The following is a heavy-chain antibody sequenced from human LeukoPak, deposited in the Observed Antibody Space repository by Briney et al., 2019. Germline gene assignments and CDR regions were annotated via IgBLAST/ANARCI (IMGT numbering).Heavy chain of an antibody. D-gene: IGHD6-13*01. CDR1: GYTFSNYA. V-gene: IGHV7-4-1*02. CDR2: INTNTGNP. Sequence: ASVKVSCKASGYTFSNYAMNWVRQAPGQGLEWIGGINTNTGNPTCAQGFTGRFVFSLDTSVSTAYLQISSLKAEDTAVYYCAEIAAESSHWYFDLWGRGTLVTVSS. CDR3: AEIAAESSHWYFDL. J-gene: IGHJ2*01.